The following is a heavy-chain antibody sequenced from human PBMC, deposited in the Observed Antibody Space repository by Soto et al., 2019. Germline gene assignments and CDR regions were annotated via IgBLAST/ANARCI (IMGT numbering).Heavy chain of an antibody. D-gene: IGHD3-10*01. CDR3: ARVLYYGSGSYSPYGMDV. V-gene: IGHV1-69*01. J-gene: IGHJ6*02. CDR1: GVSFNNNG. Sequence: QVQLVQSGAEVKKPGSSVKVSCKTSGVSFNNNGIGWVRQAPGHGLEWMGGVSPPFRTSNYARKCQGRLSTTADASTGTVNMELSSLTSEDTAQYYCARVLYYGSGSYSPYGMDVWGQGTTVTVSS. CDR2: VSPPFRTS.